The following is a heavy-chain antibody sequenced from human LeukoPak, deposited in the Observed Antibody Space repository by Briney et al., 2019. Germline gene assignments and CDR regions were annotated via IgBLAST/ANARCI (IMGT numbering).Heavy chain of an antibody. D-gene: IGHD5-18*01. CDR2: IKEDGSEK. V-gene: IGHV3-7*05. Sequence: GGSLRLSCAASGFTFSGYWMTWVRQAPGRGLEWVANIKEDGSEKFYGHSVKGRFTISRDNAKNSLYLLMNSLRAEDTAVYYCASGGYIYTYWGQGTLVTVSS. J-gene: IGHJ4*02. CDR1: GFTFSGYW. CDR3: ASGGYIYTY.